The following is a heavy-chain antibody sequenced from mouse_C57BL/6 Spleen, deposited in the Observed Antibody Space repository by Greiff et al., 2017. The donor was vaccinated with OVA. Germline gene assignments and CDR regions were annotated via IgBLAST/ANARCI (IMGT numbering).Heavy chain of an antibody. CDR1: GYAFTNYL. CDR2: INPGSGGT. CDR3: ARGVGYYDYLDH. D-gene: IGHD2-4*01. J-gene: IGHJ2*01. Sequence: VQLQQSGAELVRPGTSVKVSCKASGYAFTNYLIEWVKQRPGQGLEWIGVINPGSGGTNYNEKFKGKATLTADKSSSTAYMQLSSLTSEDSAVYFCARGVGYYDYLDHWGQGTTLTVSS. V-gene: IGHV1-54*01.